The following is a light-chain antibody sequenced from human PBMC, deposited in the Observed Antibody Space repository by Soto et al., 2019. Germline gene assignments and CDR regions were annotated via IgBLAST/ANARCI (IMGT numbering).Light chain of an antibody. J-gene: IGKJ2*01. CDR3: QQYDNWPPAYT. Sequence: EIVMAQSPATLSVSPGERATLSCWASQSVGINLAWYQQKSGQAPRLLIYDASTRATGIPARFSGSGSGIEFTLTISSLQSEDFAVYFCQQYDNWPPAYTFGQGTKLEIK. CDR1: QSVGIN. V-gene: IGKV3-15*01. CDR2: DAS.